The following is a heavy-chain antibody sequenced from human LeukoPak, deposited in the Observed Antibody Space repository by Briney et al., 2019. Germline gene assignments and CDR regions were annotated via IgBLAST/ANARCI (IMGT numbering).Heavy chain of an antibody. CDR3: ARPAAVFACFDP. CDR2: IYYSGST. Sequence: PPEAPSLTSVLPLGSLIRGMYYSGWARQPPGNWLEFLESIYYSGSTYYNQSLKSRVTISVDTSKNQFSLKLSSVTAADTAVYYCARPAAVFACFDPWGQGTLVTVSS. V-gene: IGHV4-39*01. D-gene: IGHD3-16*01. CDR1: LGSLIRGMYY. J-gene: IGHJ5*02.